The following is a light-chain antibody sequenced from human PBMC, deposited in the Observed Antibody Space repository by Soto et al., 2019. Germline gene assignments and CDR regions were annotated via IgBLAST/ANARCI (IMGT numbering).Light chain of an antibody. Sequence: QSVLTQPPSVSGAPGQRISISCTGSSSNIGAGSDVHWYQQLPGTAPKLLIYGNRNRPSGVPDRFSGSKSGTSASLAISGLQPEDEADYYCAAWDDSVSGPVFGGGTKLTVL. CDR3: AAWDDSVSGPV. V-gene: IGLV1-40*01. CDR1: SSNIGAGSD. J-gene: IGLJ2*01. CDR2: GNR.